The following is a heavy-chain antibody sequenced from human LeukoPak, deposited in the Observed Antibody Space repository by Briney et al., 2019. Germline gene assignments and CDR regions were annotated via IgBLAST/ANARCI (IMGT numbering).Heavy chain of an antibody. Sequence: SETLSLTCTVSGGSISSYCWSWIRQPPGKGLGWIGYIYYSGSTNYNPSLKSRVTISVDTSKNQFSLKLSSVTAADTAVYYCARNPPGSVVVPAAAAFDIWGQGTMVTVSS. CDR3: ARNPPGSVVVPAAAAFDI. J-gene: IGHJ3*02. D-gene: IGHD2-2*01. CDR1: GGSISSYC. V-gene: IGHV4-59*01. CDR2: IYYSGST.